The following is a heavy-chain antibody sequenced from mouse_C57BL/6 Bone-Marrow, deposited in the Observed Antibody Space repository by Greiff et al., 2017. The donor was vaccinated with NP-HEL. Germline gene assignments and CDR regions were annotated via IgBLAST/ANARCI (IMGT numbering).Heavy chain of an antibody. CDR1: GFTFSDYG. Sequence: DVMLVESGGGLVQPGGSLKLSCAASGFTFSDYGMAWVRQAPRKGPEWVAFISNLAYSIYYADTVTGRFTISRENAKNTLYLEMSSLRSEDTAMYYCARRGSSPYYAMDYWGQGTSVTVSS. CDR2: ISNLAYSI. D-gene: IGHD1-1*01. J-gene: IGHJ4*01. V-gene: IGHV5-15*04. CDR3: ARRGSSPYYAMDY.